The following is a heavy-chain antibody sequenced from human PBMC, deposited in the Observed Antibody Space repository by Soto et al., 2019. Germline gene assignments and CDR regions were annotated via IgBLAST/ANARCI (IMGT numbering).Heavy chain of an antibody. V-gene: IGHV5-10-1*01. CDR2: IDPSDSYT. D-gene: IGHD3-22*01. Sequence: GESLKISCKGSGYSFTSYWISWVRQMPGKGLEWMGRIDPSDSYTNYSPSFQGHVTISADKSISTAYLQWSSLKASDTAMYYCARHYYDSSVYFYGPRTNNIDYWGQGTLVTVSS. CDR3: ARHYYDSSVYFYGPRTNNIDY. J-gene: IGHJ4*02. CDR1: GYSFTSYW.